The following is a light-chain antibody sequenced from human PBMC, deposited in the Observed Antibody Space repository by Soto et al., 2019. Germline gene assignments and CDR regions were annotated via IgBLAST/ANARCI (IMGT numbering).Light chain of an antibody. CDR2: KNN. V-gene: IGLV1-47*01. J-gene: IGLJ1*01. Sequence: QSALTQPPSASGTPGQRVTISCSGSSSSIGSNYVYWYQQLPGAAPKLLIYKNNQRPSGVPDRFSGSKSGTSASLALSGLRSEDEADYHWASWDDSLSGYVFGTGTKVXVL. CDR3: ASWDDSLSGYV. CDR1: SSSIGSNY.